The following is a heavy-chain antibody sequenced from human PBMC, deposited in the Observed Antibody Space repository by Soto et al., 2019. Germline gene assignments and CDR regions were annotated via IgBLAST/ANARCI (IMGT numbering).Heavy chain of an antibody. J-gene: IGHJ4*02. CDR2: INPNSGGT. CDR1: GYTFTGYY. V-gene: IGHV1-2*02. CDR3: GIEADYGDYFLY. D-gene: IGHD4-17*01. Sequence: ASVKVSCKASGYTFTGYYIHWVRQAPGQGLEWMGWINPNSGGTNYAQKFQGRVTMTRDTSISTAYMELSRLRSDDTAVYYCGIEADYGDYFLYCGPGTLHTVAS.